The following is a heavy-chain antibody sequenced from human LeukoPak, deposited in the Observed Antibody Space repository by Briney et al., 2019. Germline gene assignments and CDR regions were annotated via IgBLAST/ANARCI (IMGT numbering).Heavy chain of an antibody. V-gene: IGHV3-23*01. CDR2: ISDSGTST. CDR1: GFTFSSYA. CDR3: AKALTVAGSR. J-gene: IGHJ4*02. D-gene: IGHD6-19*01. Sequence: TGGSLRLSCAASGFTFSSYAVIWVRQAPGKGLEWVSTISDSGTSTYYADSVKGRFTISRDNSKNTLYLQMHSLKADDTAVYYCAKALTVAGSRWGQGTLVTVSS.